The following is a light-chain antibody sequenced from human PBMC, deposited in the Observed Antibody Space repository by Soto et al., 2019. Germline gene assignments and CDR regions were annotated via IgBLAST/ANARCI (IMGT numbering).Light chain of an antibody. J-gene: IGKJ5*01. Sequence: EIVLTQSPGTLSLSPGERATLSCRASQNIGTYLAWYQQKPGQAPRLLIYDAYNRATGIPPRFSGSGSGTDFTLTISSLEPEDSAVYYCQQRHMWPITFGQGTRLEIK. V-gene: IGKV3-11*01. CDR2: DAY. CDR3: QQRHMWPIT. CDR1: QNIGTY.